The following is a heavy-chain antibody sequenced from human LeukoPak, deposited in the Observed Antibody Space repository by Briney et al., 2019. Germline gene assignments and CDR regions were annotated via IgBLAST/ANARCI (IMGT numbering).Heavy chain of an antibody. D-gene: IGHD4-17*01. J-gene: IGHJ4*02. V-gene: IGHV4-39*01. CDR3: ARLYSGVRPPDS. CDR1: GDSISSSSYY. CDR2: IYYRGST. Sequence: PSETLSLTCTVSGDSISSSSYYWGWIRQPPGKGLEWIGSIYYRGSTYYNPSLKSRVAISVDTSKKQVSLKLSSVTAADTAMYYCARLYSGVRPPDSWGQGTLVTVSS.